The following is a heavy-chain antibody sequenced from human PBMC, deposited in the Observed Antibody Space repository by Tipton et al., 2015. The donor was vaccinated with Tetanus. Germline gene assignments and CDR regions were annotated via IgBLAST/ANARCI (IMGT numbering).Heavy chain of an antibody. D-gene: IGHD3-16*01. V-gene: IGHV1-18*01. J-gene: IGHJ5*02. CDR1: GYTFTHYG. CDR2: ISPINENV. CDR3: AGGGGRGPGAYFEH. Sequence: QLVQSGAEVKKPGASVKVSCKASGYTFTHYGVNWVRQAPGQGLEWMGWISPINENVNYAEKFQGRLTMTTARSMATVYMDLSSLRSDDWAVYYGAGGGGRGPGAYFEHWGPGTRVTVSS.